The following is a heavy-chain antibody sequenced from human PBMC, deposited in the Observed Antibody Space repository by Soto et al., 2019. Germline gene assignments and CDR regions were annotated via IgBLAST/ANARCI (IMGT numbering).Heavy chain of an antibody. CDR2: IIPIFGTA. CDR3: AAHGGIVATILSSDIDY. V-gene: IGHV1-69*01. J-gene: IGHJ4*02. D-gene: IGHD5-12*01. Sequence: QVQLVQSGAEVKKPGSSVKVSCKASGGTFSSYAISWVRQAPGQGLEWMGGIIPIFGTANYAQKFQGRVTITADESTSTAYMELSSLRSEDTAVYYCAAHGGIVATILSSDIDYWGQGTLVTVSS. CDR1: GGTFSSYA.